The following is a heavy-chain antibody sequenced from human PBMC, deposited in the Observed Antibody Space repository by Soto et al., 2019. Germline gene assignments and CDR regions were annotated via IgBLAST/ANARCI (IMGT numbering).Heavy chain of an antibody. Sequence: VQLVQSGAEVKKPGSSVKVSCKASGGTFSNYPFIWVRQAPGQGLDWMGGIIPIFGTTDYGQRFQGRVTITADESTNTADMVLSSLRSDDAAVYYWARGLYCGGGCYSHFDYWGQGTLVTVSS. CDR3: ARGLYCGGGCYSHFDY. CDR1: GGTFSNYP. V-gene: IGHV1-69*01. D-gene: IGHD2-21*02. J-gene: IGHJ4*02. CDR2: IIPIFGTT.